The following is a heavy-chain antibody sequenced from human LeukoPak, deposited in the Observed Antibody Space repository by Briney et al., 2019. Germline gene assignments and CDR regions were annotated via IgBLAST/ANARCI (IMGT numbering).Heavy chain of an antibody. Sequence: SETLSLTCTVSGGSISSYYWSWIRQPPGKGLEWIGYVYYTGSTNYNPSLKSRVTISVDTSKNQFSLKLSSVTAADTAVYYCARKPVVVTSGAFDIWGQGTMVTVSS. J-gene: IGHJ3*02. CDR1: GGSISSYY. CDR2: VYYTGST. CDR3: ARKPVVVTSGAFDI. V-gene: IGHV4-59*01. D-gene: IGHD3-22*01.